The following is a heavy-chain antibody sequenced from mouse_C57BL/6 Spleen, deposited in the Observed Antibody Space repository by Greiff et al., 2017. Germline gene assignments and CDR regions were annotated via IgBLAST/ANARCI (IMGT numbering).Heavy chain of an antibody. Sequence: VQLKQSGAELMKPGASVKLSCKATGYTFTGYWIEWVKQRPGHGLEWIGEILPGSGTNYNEKFKGKATFTADTSSNTAYMQLSSLTTEDSAIYYCARAGYGSTGDYWGQGTTLTVSS. D-gene: IGHD1-1*01. V-gene: IGHV1-9*01. CDR2: ILPGSGT. J-gene: IGHJ2*01. CDR1: GYTFTGYW. CDR3: ARAGYGSTGDY.